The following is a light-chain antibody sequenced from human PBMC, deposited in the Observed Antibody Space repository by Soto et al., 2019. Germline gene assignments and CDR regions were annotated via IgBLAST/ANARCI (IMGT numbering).Light chain of an antibody. CDR3: QSYDISLHNYV. J-gene: IGLJ1*01. CDR2: GDN. CDR1: TSNIGAPYD. V-gene: IGLV1-40*01. Sequence: QSVLTQPPSVSRAPGQRVSISCTGSTSNIGAPYDVHWYQHLPGAAPKLLIYGDNNRPSGVPDRFSGSKSGTSASLAITSLQAEDEADYYCQSYDISLHNYVFGTGTKVTVL.